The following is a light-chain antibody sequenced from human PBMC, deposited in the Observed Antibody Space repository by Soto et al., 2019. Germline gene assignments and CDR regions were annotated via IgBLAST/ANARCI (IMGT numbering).Light chain of an antibody. V-gene: IGKV3D-20*02. CDR3: QQRSNWPRA. Sequence: EIVLTKSPGTLSLSPWERATLSCRASQSVSSSYLAWYQHRPGQAPRLLIYQTSLRAAGIPARFSGSGSGTDFTLTISSLEPEDFAVYYCQQRSNWPRAFGQGTKVDIK. CDR1: QSVSSSY. CDR2: QTS. J-gene: IGKJ1*01.